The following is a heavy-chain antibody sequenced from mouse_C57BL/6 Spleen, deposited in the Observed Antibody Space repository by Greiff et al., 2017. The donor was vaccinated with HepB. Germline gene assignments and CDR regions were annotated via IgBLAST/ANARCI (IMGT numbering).Heavy chain of an antibody. CDR2: ISYDGSN. J-gene: IGHJ2*01. Sequence: DVQLPESGPGLVKPSQSLSLTCSVTGYSITSGYYWNWIRQFPGNKLEWMGYISYDGSNNYNPSLKNRISITRDTSKNQFFLKLNSVTTEDTATYYCASDYGSSYFDYWGQGTTLTVSS. CDR1: GYSITSGYY. V-gene: IGHV3-6*01. CDR3: ASDYGSSYFDY. D-gene: IGHD1-1*01.